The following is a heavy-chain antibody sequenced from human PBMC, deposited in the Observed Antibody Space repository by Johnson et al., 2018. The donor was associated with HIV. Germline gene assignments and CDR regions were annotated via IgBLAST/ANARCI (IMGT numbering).Heavy chain of an antibody. CDR3: AKEGGELLLDAFDI. CDR1: GFTFSSYG. D-gene: IGHD1-26*01. V-gene: IGHV3-30*18. Sequence: VQLVESGGGVVQPGRSLRLSCAASGFTFSSYGMHWVRQAPGKGLEWVAVISYDGSNKYYADSVKGRFTISRDNSKNTLYLQMNSLRAEHTAVYYCAKEGGELLLDAFDIWGQGTMVTVSS. CDR2: ISYDGSNK. J-gene: IGHJ3*02.